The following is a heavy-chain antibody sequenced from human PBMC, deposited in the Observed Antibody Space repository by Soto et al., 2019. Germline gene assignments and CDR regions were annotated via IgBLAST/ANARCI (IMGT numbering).Heavy chain of an antibody. CDR3: ARYNAASGTYYFDY. CDR2: IYHSGSA. Sequence: SETLSLTCAVSGGSVSITYWWSWVRQPPGKGLEWIGEIYHSGSANYNPSLKSRVTISVDNSKNQFSLNLNSVTAADTAVYYCARYNAASGTYYFDYWGQGTLVTVSS. V-gene: IGHV4-4*02. CDR1: GGSVSITYW. D-gene: IGHD6-13*01. J-gene: IGHJ4*02.